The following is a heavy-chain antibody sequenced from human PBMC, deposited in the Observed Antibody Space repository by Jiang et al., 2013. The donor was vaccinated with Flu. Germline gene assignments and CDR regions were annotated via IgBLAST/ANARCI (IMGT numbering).Heavy chain of an antibody. J-gene: IGHJ4*02. D-gene: IGHD6-13*01. CDR1: GFTFSSYA. Sequence: QLVESGGGLVQPGGSLRLSCAASGFTFSSYAMSWVRQAPGKGLEWVSGISDSGGDTYYADSVKGRFTISRDNSKNTLYLQMNSLRVEDTAVYYCAKDRWGSIAAGGLSDYWGQGALVTVSS. V-gene: IGHV3-23*04. CDR3: AKDRWGSIAAGGLSDY. CDR2: ISDSGGDT.